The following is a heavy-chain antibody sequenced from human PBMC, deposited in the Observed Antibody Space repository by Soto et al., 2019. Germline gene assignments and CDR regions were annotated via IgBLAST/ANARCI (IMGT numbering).Heavy chain of an antibody. D-gene: IGHD1-26*01. CDR1: GFTFSSYW. CDR2: INPDGRTT. V-gene: IGHV3-74*01. J-gene: IGHJ4*02. CDR3: ARDLRGSPHY. Sequence: VESGGGLVQPGGSLRLSCAASGFTFSSYWMNWVRQAPGKGLVWVSLINPDGRTTTYADSVKGRFTISRDNAKNTVYLQMNSLRADDTAVYFCARDLRGSPHYWGQGTLVTVSS.